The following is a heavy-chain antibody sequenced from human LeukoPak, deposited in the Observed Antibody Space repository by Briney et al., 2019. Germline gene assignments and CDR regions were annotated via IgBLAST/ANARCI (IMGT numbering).Heavy chain of an antibody. CDR3: ARYVLLMDY. D-gene: IGHD3-16*01. V-gene: IGHV3-11*01. J-gene: IGHJ4*02. CDR2: ISRDGNII. CDR1: GFSFSDHQ. Sequence: TGGSLRLSCAASGFSFSDHQMSWVRQVPGKGLEWLAYISRDGNIIVYADSVKGRFIISRDNAKQSVYLEMKSLRPEDTAVYYCARYVLLMDYWGQGTLVTVSS.